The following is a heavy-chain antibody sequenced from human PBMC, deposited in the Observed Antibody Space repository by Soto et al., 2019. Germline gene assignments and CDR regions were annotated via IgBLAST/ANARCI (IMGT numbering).Heavy chain of an antibody. V-gene: IGHV1-18*01. CDR2: ISAYNGNT. CDR1: GYTFTSYG. Sequence: ASVKVSCKASGYTFTSYGISWVRQAPGQGLEWMGWISAYNGNTNYAQKLQGRVTMTTDTSTSTAYMELRSLRSDDTAVYYCARDRALIISDWFDPWGQGTLVTVSS. D-gene: IGHD3-3*02. J-gene: IGHJ5*02. CDR3: ARDRALIISDWFDP.